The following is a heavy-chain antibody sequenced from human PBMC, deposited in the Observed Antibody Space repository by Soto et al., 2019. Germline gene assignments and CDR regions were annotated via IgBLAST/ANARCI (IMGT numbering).Heavy chain of an antibody. V-gene: IGHV1-69*08. CDR3: ARDEQQLVYIGEYFQH. Sequence: QVQLVQSGAEVKKPGSSVKVSCKASGGTFSSYTISWVRQAPGQGLEWMGRIIPILGIANYAQKFQGRVTITXXKXTXXAYMELSSLRSEDTAVYYCARDEQQLVYIGEYFQHWGQGTLVTVSS. CDR2: IIPILGIA. D-gene: IGHD6-13*01. J-gene: IGHJ1*01. CDR1: GGTFSSYT.